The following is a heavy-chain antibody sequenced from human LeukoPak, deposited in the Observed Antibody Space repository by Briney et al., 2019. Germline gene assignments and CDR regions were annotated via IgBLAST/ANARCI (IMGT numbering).Heavy chain of an antibody. CDR3: AREVGAYFDY. CDR1: GFTFSSYS. V-gene: IGHV3-48*04. D-gene: IGHD1-26*01. CDR2: ISSGSSTI. Sequence: GGSLRLSCAASGFTFSSYSMNWVRQAPGKGLEWVSYISSGSSTIYYADSVKGRFTISRDNAKNSLYLQMNSLRAEDTAVYYCAREVGAYFDYWGQGTLVTVSS. J-gene: IGHJ4*02.